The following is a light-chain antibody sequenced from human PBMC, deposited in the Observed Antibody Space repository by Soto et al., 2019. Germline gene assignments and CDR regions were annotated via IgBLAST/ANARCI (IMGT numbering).Light chain of an antibody. J-gene: IGLJ2*01. V-gene: IGLV3-21*04. CDR2: YDS. Sequence: SYELNQPPSVSVAPGKTARITCGGNNIGSKIVHWYQQKPGQAPVVVIYYDSDRPSGIPERFSGSNSGNTSTLTISRVEAGDEADYYCQVWDGSSDPVVFVGGTKLTVL. CDR3: QVWDGSSDPVV. CDR1: NIGSKI.